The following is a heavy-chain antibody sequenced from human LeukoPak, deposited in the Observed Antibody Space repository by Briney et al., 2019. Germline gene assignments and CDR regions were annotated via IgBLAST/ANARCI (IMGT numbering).Heavy chain of an antibody. V-gene: IGHV3-74*01. CDR3: ANTEQLVGASFDY. J-gene: IGHJ4*02. CDR2: INSDGSST. Sequence: PGGSLRLSCAASGFTFSSYWMHWVRQAPRKGLVWVSRINSDGSSTSYADSVKGRFTISRDNAKNTLYLQMNSLRAEDTAVYYCANTEQLVGASFDYWGQGTLVTVSS. D-gene: IGHD1-26*01. CDR1: GFTFSSYW.